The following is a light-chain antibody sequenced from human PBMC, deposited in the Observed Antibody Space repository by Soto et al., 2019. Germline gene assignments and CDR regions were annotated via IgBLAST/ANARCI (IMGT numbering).Light chain of an antibody. J-gene: IGKJ4*01. Sequence: DLQMTQSPSSLSASFGDRVTITCRASRSISDWLAWYQQKTGKVPKILIYTESILQSGVPSRFSGSGSGTDLNLTISRLQPEDVATYYCQNYNSAPLTFGGGTKVDIK. CDR1: RSISDW. CDR3: QNYNSAPLT. V-gene: IGKV1-27*01. CDR2: TES.